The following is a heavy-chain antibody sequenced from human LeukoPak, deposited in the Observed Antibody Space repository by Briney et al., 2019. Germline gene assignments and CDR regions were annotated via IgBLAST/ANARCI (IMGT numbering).Heavy chain of an antibody. Sequence: SETLSLTCTVSGGSISSSDYYWGWLRQPPGKGLEWIGSIYYGGSTYYNPSLKSRVTISVDTSKNQFSLKLSSVTAADTAVYYCARDRVCSSTSCYVSDGMDVWGQGTTVTVSS. J-gene: IGHJ6*02. D-gene: IGHD2-2*01. CDR1: GGSISSSDYY. V-gene: IGHV4-39*07. CDR3: ARDRVCSSTSCYVSDGMDV. CDR2: IYYGGST.